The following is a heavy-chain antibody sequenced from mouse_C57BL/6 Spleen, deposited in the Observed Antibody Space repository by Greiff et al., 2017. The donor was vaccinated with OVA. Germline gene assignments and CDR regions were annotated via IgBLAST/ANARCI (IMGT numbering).Heavy chain of an antibody. Sequence: QVQLKESGPGLVQPSQSLSITCTVSGFSLTSYGVHWVRQSPGKGLEWLGVIWRGGSTDYNAAFMSRLSITKDNSKSQVFFSMNRLLADVTAIYYCSKNVDGYSAMDYWGQGTSVTVSS. V-gene: IGHV2-5*01. CDR3: SKNVDGYSAMDY. CDR1: GFSLTSYG. CDR2: IWRGGST. J-gene: IGHJ4*01. D-gene: IGHD2-3*01.